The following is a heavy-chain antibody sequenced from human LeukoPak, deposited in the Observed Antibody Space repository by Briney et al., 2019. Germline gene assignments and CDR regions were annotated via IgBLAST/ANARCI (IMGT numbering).Heavy chain of an antibody. D-gene: IGHD3-22*01. CDR3: ARGFGYYDSSGYYQQGGAIDY. Sequence: PGGSLRLSCAASGFTFSSYSMNWVRQAPGKGLEWVSSISSSSSYIYYADSVKGRFTISRDNAKNSLYLQMNSLRAEDTAVYYCARGFGYYDSSGYYQQGGAIDYWGQGTLVTVSS. CDR2: ISSSSSYI. V-gene: IGHV3-21*01. CDR1: GFTFSSYS. J-gene: IGHJ4*02.